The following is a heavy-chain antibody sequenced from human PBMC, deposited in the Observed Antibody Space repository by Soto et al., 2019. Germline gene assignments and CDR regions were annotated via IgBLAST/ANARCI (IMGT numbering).Heavy chain of an antibody. CDR1: GGTFSSYA. CDR2: IIPIFGTA. D-gene: IGHD2-21*02. V-gene: IGHV1-69*01. J-gene: IGHJ1*01. CDR3: ARAGPPYCGGDCYSPAEYFQH. Sequence: QVQLVQSGAEVKKPGSSVKVSCKASGGTFSSYAISWVRQAPGQGLEWMGGIIPIFGTANYAQKFQGRVTSTADESTSTAYMELSSLRSEDTAVYYWARAGPPYCGGDCYSPAEYFQHWGQGTLVTVSS.